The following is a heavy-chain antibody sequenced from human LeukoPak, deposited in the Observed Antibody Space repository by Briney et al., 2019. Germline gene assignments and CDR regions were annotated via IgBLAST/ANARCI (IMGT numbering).Heavy chain of an antibody. CDR3: ARDTVGGSYYGIDY. CDR1: GFTFSSYA. J-gene: IGHJ4*02. V-gene: IGHV3-23*01. D-gene: IGHD1-26*01. CDR2: IGGSDGSST. Sequence: GGSLRLSCAASGFTFSSYAMSWVRQAPGNGLEWVSAIGGSDGSSTSYADSVEGRFTISRDNAKNTLYLQMNSLRAEDTAVYYCARDTVGGSYYGIDYWGQGTLVTVSS.